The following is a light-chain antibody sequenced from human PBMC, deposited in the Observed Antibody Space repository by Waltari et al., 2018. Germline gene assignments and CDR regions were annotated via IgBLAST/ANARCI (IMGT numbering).Light chain of an antibody. CDR2: DVS. CDR3: SSYISSSTLEL. J-gene: IGLJ2*01. V-gene: IGLV2-14*03. CDR1: SSDVGTYNY. Sequence: QSALTQPASVSGSPGQSITISCTGTSSDVGTYNYVSWYQQHPGKAPKLMIFDVSIRPSGVFNRFSGSKSGNTASLTISGLQAEDEADYYCSSYISSSTLELFGGGTSLTVL.